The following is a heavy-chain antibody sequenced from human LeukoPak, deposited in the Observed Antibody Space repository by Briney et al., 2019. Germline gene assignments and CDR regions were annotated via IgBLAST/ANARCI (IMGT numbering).Heavy chain of an antibody. CDR1: EFTFSNYE. D-gene: IGHD2-21*02. J-gene: IGHJ6*04. CDR3: VLGGLYVVVTVEKYYYGMDV. Sequence: RPGGSLRLSCAASEFTFSNYEMKWVRQAPGKGLEWVAYISSSGSTKYYADSVRGRFTISRDNAKNSLYLQMNSLRAEDTAVYYCVLGGLYVVVTVEKYYYGMDVWGKGTTVTVSS. CDR2: ISSSGSTK. V-gene: IGHV3-48*03.